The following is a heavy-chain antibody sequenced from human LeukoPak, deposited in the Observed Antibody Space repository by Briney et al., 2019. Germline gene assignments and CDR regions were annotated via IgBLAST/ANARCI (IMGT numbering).Heavy chain of an antibody. Sequence: SVKVSCKASGGTFSSYAISWVRQAPGQGLEWMGRIIPILGIANYAQKFQGRVTITADKSTSTAHMELSSLRSEDTAVYYCATGPLTTVTTYYYYGMDVWGQGTTVTVSS. V-gene: IGHV1-69*04. CDR3: ATGPLTTVTTYYYYGMDV. CDR1: GGTFSSYA. CDR2: IIPILGIA. J-gene: IGHJ6*02. D-gene: IGHD4-17*01.